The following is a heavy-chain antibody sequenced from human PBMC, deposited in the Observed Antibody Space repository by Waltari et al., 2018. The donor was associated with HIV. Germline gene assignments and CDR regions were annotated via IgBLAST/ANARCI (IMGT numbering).Heavy chain of an antibody. Sequence: QVKLQQWGAGLLKPSETLSLTCAVYGVPLSGHYWSWIRLSPAKRLEWLGEVHDSGTTNYNPSLAGRLRFSVDTSKRQFSLNLTSVTATDSSLYFCARGSQHHGLWGQGSVVVVSS. CDR1: GVPLSGHY. J-gene: IGHJ4*02. V-gene: IGHV4-34*02. D-gene: IGHD6-25*01. CDR2: VHDSGTT. CDR3: ARGSQHHGL.